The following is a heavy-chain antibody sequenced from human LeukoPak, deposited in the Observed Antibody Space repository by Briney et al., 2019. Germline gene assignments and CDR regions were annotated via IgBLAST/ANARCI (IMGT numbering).Heavy chain of an antibody. CDR1: GFTFSDHY. CDR3: AKEEENWFDP. Sequence: PGGSLRLSCAASGFTFSDHYMNWVRQAPGKGLEWVSFISSSSSTIYYADSVKGRFTISRDNSKNTLYLQMNSLRAEDTAVYYCAKEEENWFDPWGQGTLVTVSS. V-gene: IGHV3-48*01. J-gene: IGHJ5*02. CDR2: ISSSSSTI.